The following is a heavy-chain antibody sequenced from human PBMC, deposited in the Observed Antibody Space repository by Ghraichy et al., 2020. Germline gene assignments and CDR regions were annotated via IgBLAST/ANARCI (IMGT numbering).Heavy chain of an antibody. CDR1: GFSFNSYA. Sequence: GGSLRLSCAASGFSFNSYAVHWVRQAPGKGLDWVSVISYFGTEKFYVDTVKGRFTISRDNSINMLYLQMNDLRPEDTGVYYCARGFTGLDFWGLGTLVTVSS. V-gene: IGHV3-30-3*01. CDR2: ISYFGTEK. D-gene: IGHD3-16*01. J-gene: IGHJ4*02. CDR3: ARGFTGLDF.